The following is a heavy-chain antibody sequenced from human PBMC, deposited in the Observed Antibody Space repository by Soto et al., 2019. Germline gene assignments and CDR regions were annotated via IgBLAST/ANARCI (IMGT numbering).Heavy chain of an antibody. V-gene: IGHV1-69*04. CDR1: GGTFSSYT. J-gene: IGHJ5*02. CDR2: IIPILGIA. CDR3: ARDVTMVRGVIPNWFDP. D-gene: IGHD3-10*01. Sequence: GASVKVSCKASGGTFSSYTISWVRQAPGQGLEWMGRIIPILGIANYAQKFQGRVTITADKSTSTAYMELSSLRSEDTAVYYCARDVTMVRGVIPNWFDPWGQGTLVTVSS.